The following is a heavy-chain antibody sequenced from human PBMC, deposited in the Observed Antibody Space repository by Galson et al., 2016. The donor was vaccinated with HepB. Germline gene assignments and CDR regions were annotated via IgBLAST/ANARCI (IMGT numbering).Heavy chain of an antibody. J-gene: IGHJ4*02. CDR1: GFTFSSYW. D-gene: IGHD3-10*01. CDR2: INTDGSST. V-gene: IGHV3-74*01. Sequence: SLRLSCAASGFTFSSYWMHWVRQAPGKGLVWVSRINTDGSSTSYADSVKGRFTISRDNAKNTRYLQMNSLRAEDTAVYYCARVTDTMGRGLIGYWGQGTLVTVSS. CDR3: ARVTDTMGRGLIGY.